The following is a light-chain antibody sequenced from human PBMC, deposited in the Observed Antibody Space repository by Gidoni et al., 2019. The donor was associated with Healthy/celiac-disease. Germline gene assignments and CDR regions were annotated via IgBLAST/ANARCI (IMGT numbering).Light chain of an antibody. CDR2: EVS. Sequence: QSALTQPPSASWSPGQSVTISCTGTSSDVGGYHYVSWYQQHPGKAPKRMIYEVSKRPSGVPDRFSGSKSGNTASLTVSGLQAEDEADYYCSSYAGSNNLVFGGGTKLTVL. CDR3: SSYAGSNNLV. J-gene: IGLJ3*02. CDR1: SSDVGGYHY. V-gene: IGLV2-8*01.